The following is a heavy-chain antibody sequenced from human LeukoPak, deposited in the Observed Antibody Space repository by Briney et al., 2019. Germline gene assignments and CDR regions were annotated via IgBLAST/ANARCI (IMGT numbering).Heavy chain of an antibody. Sequence: GASVKVSCKASGYTFTTCYIHWVRQAPGQGLEWMGSINPSGGSTSYTQKFQGRVTLTRDTSTSTVYMELSNLRSEETAVYYCARGMRSSGYIYWGQGTLVTVSS. CDR3: ARGMRSSGYIY. CDR1: GYTFTTCY. J-gene: IGHJ4*02. V-gene: IGHV1-46*01. CDR2: INPSGGST. D-gene: IGHD3-22*01.